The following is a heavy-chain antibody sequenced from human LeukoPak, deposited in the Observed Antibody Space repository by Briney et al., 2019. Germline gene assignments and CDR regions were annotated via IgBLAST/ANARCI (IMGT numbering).Heavy chain of an antibody. CDR1: GYTFTSYG. Sequence: ASVKVPCKASGYTFTSYGISWVRQAPGQGPEWMGWISAYNGNTNYAQKLQGRVTMTTDTSTSTAYMELRSLRSDDTAVYYCARVRSYYDFWSGYLSLDYWGQGTLVTVSS. CDR3: ARVRSYYDFWSGYLSLDY. CDR2: ISAYNGNT. J-gene: IGHJ4*02. V-gene: IGHV1-18*01. D-gene: IGHD3-3*01.